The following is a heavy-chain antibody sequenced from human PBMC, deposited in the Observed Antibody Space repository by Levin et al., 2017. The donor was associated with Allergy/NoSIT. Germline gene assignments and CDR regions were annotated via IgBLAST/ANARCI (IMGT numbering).Heavy chain of an antibody. CDR1: GFTFSSYD. CDR3: ARAASYYYDSSGSKRGSGAFDI. V-gene: IGHV3-13*01. D-gene: IGHD3-22*01. J-gene: IGHJ3*02. CDR2: IGTAGDT. Sequence: GGSLRLSCAASGFTFSSYDMHWVRQATGKGLEWVSAIGTAGDTYYPGSVKGRFTISRENAKNSLYLQMNSLRAGDTAVYYCARAASYYYDSSGSKRGSGAFDIWGQGTMVTVSS.